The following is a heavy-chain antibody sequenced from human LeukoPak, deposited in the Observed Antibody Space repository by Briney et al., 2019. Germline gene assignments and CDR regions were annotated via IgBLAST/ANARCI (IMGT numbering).Heavy chain of an antibody. CDR3: ARGGYTIDY. Sequence: SETLSLTCAASGVSISGVYRTWIWQPPGKGLEYIGYIYYSGSTNHNPSLKSRVTISVDTSKHQFSLKLSSVTAADAAVYLRARGGYTIDYWGQGTLVTVSS. J-gene: IGHJ4*02. D-gene: IGHD1-1*01. CDR1: GVSISGVY. V-gene: IGHV4-59*01. CDR2: IYYSGST.